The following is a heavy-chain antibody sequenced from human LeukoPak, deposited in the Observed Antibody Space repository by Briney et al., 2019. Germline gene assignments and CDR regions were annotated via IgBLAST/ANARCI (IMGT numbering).Heavy chain of an antibody. J-gene: IGHJ6*02. CDR2: ISAYNGNT. D-gene: IGHD2-2*01. V-gene: IGHV1-18*01. Sequence: GASVKVSCKASGYTFTSYGISWVRQAPGQGLEWMGWISAYNGNTNYAQKLQGRVTMTTDTSTCTAYMELRSLRSDDTAVYYCARDCSSTSCYWTNYYYYYGMDVWGQGTTVTVSS. CDR1: GYTFTSYG. CDR3: ARDCSSTSCYWTNYYYYYGMDV.